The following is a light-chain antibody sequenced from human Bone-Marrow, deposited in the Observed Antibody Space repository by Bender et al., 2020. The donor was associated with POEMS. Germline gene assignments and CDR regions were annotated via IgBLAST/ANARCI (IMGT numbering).Light chain of an antibody. Sequence: QSALTQPASVSGSPGQSITISCTGSSSDVGGHNHVSWYQQHPGKAPKVIIHDVSDRPSGVSYRFSGSKSGNTASLTISGLQAEDEADYYCSSYTTSSTTYVFGTETRVTVL. CDR2: DVS. V-gene: IGLV2-14*03. CDR1: SSDVGGHNH. CDR3: SSYTTSSTTYV. J-gene: IGLJ1*01.